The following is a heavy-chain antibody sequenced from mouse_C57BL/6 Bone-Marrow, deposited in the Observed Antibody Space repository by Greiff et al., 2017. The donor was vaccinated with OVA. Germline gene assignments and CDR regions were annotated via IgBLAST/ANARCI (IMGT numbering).Heavy chain of an antibody. CDR2: INPITGGT. D-gene: IGHD1-1*01. J-gene: IGHJ4*01. CDR1: GYSFTGFY. CDR3: ARAGSSNAMDY. V-gene: IGHV1-42*01. Sequence: VQLQQSGPELVKPGASVQISCKASGYSFTGFYMNWVKQSPEKILEWIGEINPITGGTTFTQKFKAKSTFTVDKSSSTAYMQLKSLTAEDSAVYYCARAGSSNAMDYWGQGTSVTVSS.